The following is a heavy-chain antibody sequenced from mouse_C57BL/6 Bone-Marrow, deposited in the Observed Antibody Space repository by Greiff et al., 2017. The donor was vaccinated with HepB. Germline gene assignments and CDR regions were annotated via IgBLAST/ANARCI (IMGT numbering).Heavy chain of an antibody. J-gene: IGHJ1*03. Sequence: VKLQQSGAELMKPGASVKLSCKATGYTFTGYWIEWVKQRPGHGLEWIGEILPGSGSTNYNEKFKGKATFTADTSSNTAYMQLSSLTTEDSAIYYCARFLYYYGSSYLYFDVWGTGTTVTVSS. D-gene: IGHD1-1*01. V-gene: IGHV1-9*01. CDR1: GYTFTGYW. CDR2: ILPGSGST. CDR3: ARFLYYYGSSYLYFDV.